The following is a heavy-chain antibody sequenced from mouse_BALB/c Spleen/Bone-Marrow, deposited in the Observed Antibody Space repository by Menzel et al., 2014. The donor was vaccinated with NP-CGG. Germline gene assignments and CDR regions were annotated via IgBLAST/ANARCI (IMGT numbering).Heavy chain of an antibody. J-gene: IGHJ2*01. V-gene: IGHV2-5-1*01. CDR3: AKRGNYRYFDY. D-gene: IGHD2-1*01. CDR2: LWRGGRT. Sequence: VQVVELGPSLVQPSPSLSITCPVSGFSLTSYGGHWVRQSPGKGLEWLGGLWRGGRTDYNAAFMFRLSITKDNSKSHVVFKKNSLQADDTAIYYCAKRGNYRYFDYWGQGTTLTVSS. CDR1: GFSLTSYG.